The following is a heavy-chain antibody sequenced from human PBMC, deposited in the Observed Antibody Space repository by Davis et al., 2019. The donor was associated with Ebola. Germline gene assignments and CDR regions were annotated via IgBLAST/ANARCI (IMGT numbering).Heavy chain of an antibody. Sequence: MPGGSLRLSCTVSGYSISSGYYWGWIRQPPGKGLEWIGSIYHSGSTYYNPSLKSRVTISVDTSKNQFSLKLSSVTAADTAVYYCARGALIAAAGTGKDFDYWGQGTLVTVSS. D-gene: IGHD6-13*01. V-gene: IGHV4-38-2*02. CDR3: ARGALIAAAGTGKDFDY. J-gene: IGHJ4*02. CDR2: IYHSGST. CDR1: GYSISSGYY.